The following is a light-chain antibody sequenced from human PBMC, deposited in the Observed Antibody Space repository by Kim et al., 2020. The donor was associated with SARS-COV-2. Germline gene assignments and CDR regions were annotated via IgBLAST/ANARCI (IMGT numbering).Light chain of an antibody. CDR2: GAS. Sequence: SNQLAWYQQKPGQAPRLLLYGASTRATDIPDRFSGSGSETDFTLTISRLEPEDCAIYYCQQYSRTPRTFGQGTKVEIK. CDR1: SNQ. J-gene: IGKJ1*01. V-gene: IGKV3-20*01. CDR3: QQYSRTPRT.